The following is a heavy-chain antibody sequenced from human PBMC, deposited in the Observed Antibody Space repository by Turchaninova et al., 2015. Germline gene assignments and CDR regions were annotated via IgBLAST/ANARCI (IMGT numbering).Heavy chain of an antibody. CDR1: GESVSSNSAA. Sequence: LINPSPNHSLPCAISGESVSSNSAAWHWIRQSPSRGLEWLGRTYYRSKWSNDYAVSMRSRITINSDTPKNQFSLQVNSVTPEDTAVYFCARVVRGVPDYWGQGTLVTVSS. J-gene: IGHJ4*02. D-gene: IGHD2-21*01. CDR2: TYYRSKWSN. V-gene: IGHV6-1*01. CDR3: ARVVRGVPDY.